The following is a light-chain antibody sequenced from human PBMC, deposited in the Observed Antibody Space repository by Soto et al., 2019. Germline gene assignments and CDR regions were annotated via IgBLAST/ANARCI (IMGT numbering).Light chain of an antibody. V-gene: IGKV1-5*03. J-gene: IGKJ1*01. CDR2: KAS. CDR3: KQYNSYSEA. CDR1: QSISSW. Sequence: DIQMTQSPSTLSASVGDRVTITCRASQSISSWLAWYQQKPGKAPKLLIYKASGLESGVPSRFSGSGSGTEFTLTISSLQPDDFATYYCKQYNSYSEAFGQGTKVELK.